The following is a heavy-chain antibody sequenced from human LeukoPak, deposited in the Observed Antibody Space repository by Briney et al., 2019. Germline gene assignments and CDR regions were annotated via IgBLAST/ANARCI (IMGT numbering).Heavy chain of an antibody. CDR3: VRPYTTNLYNWFDP. CDR2: INSDGSST. D-gene: IGHD1-26*01. V-gene: IGHV3-74*01. J-gene: IGHJ5*02. CDR1: GFTFSSYW. Sequence: GGSLRLSCAASGFTFSSYWMHWVRQGPGKGLVWVSRINSDGSSTTYADSVKGLFTISRDNAKNTLYLQMNSLRAEDTAVYYCVRPYTTNLYNWFDPWGQGTLVTVSS.